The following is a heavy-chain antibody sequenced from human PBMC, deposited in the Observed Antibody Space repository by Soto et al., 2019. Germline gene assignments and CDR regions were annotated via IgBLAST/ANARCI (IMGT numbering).Heavy chain of an antibody. D-gene: IGHD6-6*01. CDR1: GYTFTGYY. J-gene: IGHJ3*02. V-gene: IGHV1-2*04. CDR3: GRPKTSFVHDAFDI. CDR2: INPNSGGT. Sequence: ASVKVSCKASGYTFTGYYMHWVRQAPGQGLEWMGWINPNSGGTNYAQKFQGWVTMTRDTSIGTAYMELSSLRSEDTAVYYRGRPKTSFVHDAFDIWGQGTMVTVSS.